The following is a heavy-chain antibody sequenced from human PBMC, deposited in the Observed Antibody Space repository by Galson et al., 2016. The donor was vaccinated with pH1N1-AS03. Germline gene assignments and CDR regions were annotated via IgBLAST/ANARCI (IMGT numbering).Heavy chain of an antibody. D-gene: IGHD6-19*01. CDR1: GYSFTSYW. CDR2: MYPANFDT. CDR3: ARRISVTGREFDS. V-gene: IGHV5-51*01. J-gene: IGHJ5*01. Sequence: QSGAEVKKPGESLRISCKGSGYSFTSYWISWVRQMPGKGLEWMGIMYPANFDTRYSPSFQGHVTISADTSINTAYLQWSSLRASDTAMYYCARRISVTGREFDSWGQGTLVTVSS.